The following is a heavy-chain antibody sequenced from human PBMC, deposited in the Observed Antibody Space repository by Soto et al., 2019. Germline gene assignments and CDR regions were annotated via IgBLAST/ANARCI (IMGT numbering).Heavy chain of an antibody. CDR3: TTDSDITIVTLRFDY. V-gene: IGHV3-15*07. D-gene: IGHD3-3*02. J-gene: IGHJ4*01. CDR2: IKSKTDCGTT. Sequence: GVSQRLSCAASGFTFSNAWINWVRQAPGKGREWVGRIKSKTDCGTTDFAAPGQGGFAMSSDDSNNMVYLQINSLKTEDTAVYYCTTDSDITIVTLRFDYWGHGTLVTVSS. CDR1: GFTFSNAW.